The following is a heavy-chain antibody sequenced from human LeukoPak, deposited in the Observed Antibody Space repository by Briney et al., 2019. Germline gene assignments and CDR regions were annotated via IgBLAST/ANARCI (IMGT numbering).Heavy chain of an antibody. V-gene: IGHV3-23*01. J-gene: IGHJ5*02. D-gene: IGHD3-9*01. CDR2: IGNNGGGI. CDR1: GFTFSTYT. CDR3: ARDYTGYFP. Sequence: GGSLRLSCAASGFTFSTYTMYWVRHPPGKRLEWVSIIGNNGGGIHYADSVKGRFTISRDNFKNALYLQMNSLRVEDTAVYYCARDYTGYFPWGQGTLVIVSS.